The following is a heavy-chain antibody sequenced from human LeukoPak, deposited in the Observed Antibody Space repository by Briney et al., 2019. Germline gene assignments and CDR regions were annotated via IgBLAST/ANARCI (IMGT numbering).Heavy chain of an antibody. Sequence: SETLSLTCTAPGGSISRYYWSWIRQPPGKGLEWVGYICYCCSTNYNPSLKGRVTISGDTSKNQCSLQLSSLTAADTAVYYCARMGSGGDNWFDPWGQGTLVTVSS. D-gene: IGHD2-15*01. CDR1: GGSISRYY. V-gene: IGHV4-59*12. CDR2: ICYCCST. J-gene: IGHJ5*02. CDR3: ARMGSGGDNWFDP.